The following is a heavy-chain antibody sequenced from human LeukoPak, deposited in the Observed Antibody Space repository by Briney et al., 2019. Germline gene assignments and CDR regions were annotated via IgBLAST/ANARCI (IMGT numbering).Heavy chain of an antibody. J-gene: IGHJ6*03. V-gene: IGHV4-34*01. D-gene: IGHD3-10*01. CDR3: ARTTMVRGTYYMDV. CDR2: INHSGST. CDR1: GGSFSGYY. Sequence: SETVSLTCAVYGGSFSGYYWSWIRQPPGKGLEWIGEINHSGSTNYNPSLKSRVTISVDTSKNQFSLKLSSVTAADTAVYYCARTTMVRGTYYMDVWGKGTTVTISS.